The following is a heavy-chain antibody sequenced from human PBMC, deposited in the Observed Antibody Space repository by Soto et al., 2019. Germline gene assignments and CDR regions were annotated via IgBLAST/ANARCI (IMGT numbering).Heavy chain of an antibody. J-gene: IGHJ6*02. CDR2: IYYSGST. V-gene: IGHV4-39*01. CDR1: GGSISSSSYY. CDR3: AGCSSTSCYGPGDYYYYGMDV. Sequence: SETLSLTCTVSGGSISSSSYYWGWIRQPPGKGLEWIGSIYYSGSTYYNPSLKSRVTISVDTSKNQFSLKLSSVTAADTAVYYCAGCSSTSCYGPGDYYYYGMDVWGQGTTVTVSS. D-gene: IGHD2-2*01.